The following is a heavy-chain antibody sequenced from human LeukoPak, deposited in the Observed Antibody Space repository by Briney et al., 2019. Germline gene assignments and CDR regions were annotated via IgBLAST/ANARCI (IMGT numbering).Heavy chain of an antibody. D-gene: IGHD3-16*01. CDR2: ISHSGSS. Sequence: KPSETLSLTCAVTGGSFSDYYWSWIRQSPGKGLEWIAEISHSGSSKYNPSLKSRVAISVDTSKNQFSLKLGSVTAADTAVYYCVRGVRSWGRKVLDHWGQGTLVTVSS. J-gene: IGHJ4*02. CDR1: GGSFSDYY. CDR3: VRGVRSWGRKVLDH. V-gene: IGHV4-34*01.